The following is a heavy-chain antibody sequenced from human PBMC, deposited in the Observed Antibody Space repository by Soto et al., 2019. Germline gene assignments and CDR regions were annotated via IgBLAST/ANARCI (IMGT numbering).Heavy chain of an antibody. V-gene: IGHV1-46*01. CDR3: ARGPDYDFWSGSNPTDYGMDV. J-gene: IGHJ6*02. Sequence: ASVKVSCKASGYTFTSYYMHWVRQAPGQGLEWMGIINPSGGSTSYAQKFQGRVTMTRDTSTSTVYMELSRLRSDDTAVYYCARGPDYDFWSGSNPTDYGMDVWGQGTTVTVSS. D-gene: IGHD3-3*01. CDR2: INPSGGST. CDR1: GYTFTSYY.